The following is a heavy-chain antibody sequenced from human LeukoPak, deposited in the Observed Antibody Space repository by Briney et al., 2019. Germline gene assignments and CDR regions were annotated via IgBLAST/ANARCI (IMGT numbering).Heavy chain of an antibody. J-gene: IGHJ6*03. V-gene: IGHV3-7*01. CDR1: GFTFSSYW. CDR3: ARSVEAGYMDV. D-gene: IGHD3-10*01. CDR2: IKQDGSEK. Sequence: GGSLRLSCAASGFTFSSYWMNWVRQAPGKGLEWVAHIKQDGSEKYYVDSVRGRFTISRDNAKNSLYLQMNSLSAEDTAVYYCARSVEAGYMDVWGKGTTVTISS.